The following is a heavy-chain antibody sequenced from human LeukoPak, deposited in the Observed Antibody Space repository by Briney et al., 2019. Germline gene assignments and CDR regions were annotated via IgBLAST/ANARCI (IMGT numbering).Heavy chain of an antibody. J-gene: IGHJ6*03. V-gene: IGHV4-59*01. Sequence: PSETLSLTCTVSGGSISSYYWSWIRQPPGKGLEWIGYIYYSGSTNYNPSLKSRVTISVDTSKNQFSLKLSSVTAAVTAVYYCARVANCSGGSCYYYYYYYYMDVWGKGTTVTVSS. CDR3: ARVANCSGGSCYYYYYYYYMDV. CDR1: GGSISSYY. D-gene: IGHD2-15*01. CDR2: IYYSGST.